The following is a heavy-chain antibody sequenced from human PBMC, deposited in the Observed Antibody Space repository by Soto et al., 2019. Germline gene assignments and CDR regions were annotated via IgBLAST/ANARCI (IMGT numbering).Heavy chain of an antibody. J-gene: IGHJ6*02. CDR2: IYYSGST. CDR1: GGSISSYY. D-gene: IGHD3-9*01. CDR3: ARGLRYFDWLYNLGGMDV. V-gene: IGHV4-59*01. Sequence: NPSETLSLTCTVSGGSISSYYWSWIRQPPGKGLEWIGYIYYSGSTNYNPSLKSRVTISVDTSKNQFSLKLSSVTAADTAVYYCARGLRYFDWLYNLGGMDVWGQGTTVTVSS.